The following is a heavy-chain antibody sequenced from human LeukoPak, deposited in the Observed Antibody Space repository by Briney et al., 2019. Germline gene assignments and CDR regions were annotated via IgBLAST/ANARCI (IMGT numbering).Heavy chain of an antibody. CDR2: IYPGDSDT. J-gene: IGHJ5*02. CDR1: GYSFTSYW. D-gene: IGHD5-18*01. Sequence: GESLQISCKGSGYSFTSYWIGWVRQMPGKGLKWMGIIYPGDSDTRYSPSCQGPVTISADKSISTAYLQWSSLKASDTAMYYCAIRGSSYGRNWFDPWGQGTLVTVSS. V-gene: IGHV5-51*01. CDR3: AIRGSSYGRNWFDP.